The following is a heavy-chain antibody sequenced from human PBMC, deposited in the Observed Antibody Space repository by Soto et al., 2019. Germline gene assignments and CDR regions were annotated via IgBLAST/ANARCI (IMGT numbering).Heavy chain of an antibody. J-gene: IGHJ6*02. V-gene: IGHV4-34*01. CDR1: GGSFSGYY. Sequence: QVQLQQWGAGLLKPSETLSLTCAVYGGSFSGYYWSWIRQPPGKGLEWIGEINHSGSTNYNPSLKSRVTISVDTYKKQFSLKLRYVTAADTAVYYCASNKDEYYGDYGHPGMDVWGQGTTVTVSS. CDR3: ASNKDEYYGDYGHPGMDV. D-gene: IGHD4-17*01. CDR2: INHSGST.